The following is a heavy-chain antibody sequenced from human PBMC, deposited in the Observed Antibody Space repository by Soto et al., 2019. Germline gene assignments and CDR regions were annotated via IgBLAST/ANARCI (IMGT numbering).Heavy chain of an antibody. CDR2: IYYSGST. Sequence: QVQLQESGPGLVKPSETLSLTCTVSGGSISSYYWSWIRQPPGKGLEWIGYIYYSGSTNYNPSLKSRVTISVDTSKNQFSLKLSSVTAADTAVYYCARLPIVATIISSYAFDIWGQGTMVTVSS. V-gene: IGHV4-59*08. J-gene: IGHJ3*02. CDR3: ARLPIVATIISSYAFDI. CDR1: GGSISSYY. D-gene: IGHD5-12*01.